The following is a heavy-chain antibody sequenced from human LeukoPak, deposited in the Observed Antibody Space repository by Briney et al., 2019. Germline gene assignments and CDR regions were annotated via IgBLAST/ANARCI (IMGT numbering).Heavy chain of an antibody. CDR1: GGSISSYY. J-gene: IGHJ4*02. V-gene: IGHV4-59*08. CDR2: IYYSGST. Sequence: SETLSLTCTVSGGSISSYYWSWIRQPPGKGLEWIGYIYYSGSTNYNPSLKSRVTISVDTSKNQFSLKLCSVTAADTAVYYCARRHSCNPYNYYFDYWGQGTLVTVSS. CDR3: ARRHSCNPYNYYFDY. D-gene: IGHD5-24*01.